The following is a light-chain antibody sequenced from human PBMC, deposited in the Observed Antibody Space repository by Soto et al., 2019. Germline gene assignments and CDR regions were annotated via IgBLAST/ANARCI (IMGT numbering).Light chain of an antibody. V-gene: IGKV3-15*01. Sequence: EIVMTQSPGTLSVSPGESATLSCRASQSVSSDVAWYQQKPGQAPRLLIYRAINRATGIPARFSGSGSGTEFTLTISSLQSEAFAVYYCQQYNNWAVFGGGTKVEIK. J-gene: IGKJ4*01. CDR1: QSVSSD. CDR3: QQYNNWAV. CDR2: RAI.